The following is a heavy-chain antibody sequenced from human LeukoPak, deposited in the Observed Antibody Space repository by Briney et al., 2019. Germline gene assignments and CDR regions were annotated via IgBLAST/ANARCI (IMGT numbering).Heavy chain of an antibody. CDR2: IYYSGST. V-gene: IGHV4-59*01. D-gene: IGHD2-2*01. Sequence: SETLSLTCTVSGGSISIYYWSWIRQPPGKGLEWIGYIYYSGSTNYNPSLKSRVTISVDTSKNQFSLKLSSVTAADTAVYYCARVRIVVVPAALDAFDIWGQGTMVTVSS. CDR1: GGSISIYY. J-gene: IGHJ3*02. CDR3: ARVRIVVVPAALDAFDI.